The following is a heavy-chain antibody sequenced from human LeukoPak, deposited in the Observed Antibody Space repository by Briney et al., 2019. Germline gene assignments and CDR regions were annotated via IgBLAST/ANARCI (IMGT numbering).Heavy chain of an antibody. CDR3: ARQVGATQFDY. D-gene: IGHD1-26*01. V-gene: IGHV3-23*01. CDR2: LSSTGVNT. CDR1: GFTFSSYV. J-gene: IGHJ4*02. Sequence: GGSLRLSCAASGFTFSSYVITWVRQSLAKCLHSFSTLSSTGVNTSYVDSVKGRFTISRYNSKNPLYLQMNSLRAEDTAVYYCARQVGATQFDYWGQGTLVTVSS.